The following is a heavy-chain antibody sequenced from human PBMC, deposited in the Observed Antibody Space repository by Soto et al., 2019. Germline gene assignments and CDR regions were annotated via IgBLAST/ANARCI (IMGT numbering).Heavy chain of an antibody. J-gene: IGHJ6*02. V-gene: IGHV3-23*01. CDR2: ISGSGGST. CDR3: AANRGYNYYYGMDV. D-gene: IGHD3-22*01. CDR1: GFTFSSYA. Sequence: EVQLLESGGGLVQPGGSLRLSCAASGFTFSSYAMSWVRQAPGKGLEWVSAISGSGGSTYYADSVKGRFTISRDNSKNTLYLQMNSLRAEDTAVYYCAANRGYNYYYGMDVWGQGNTVTVSS.